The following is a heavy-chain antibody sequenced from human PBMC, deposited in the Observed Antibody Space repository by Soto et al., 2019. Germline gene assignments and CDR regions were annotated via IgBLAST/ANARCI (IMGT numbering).Heavy chain of an antibody. CDR1: GGSISSSSYY. CDR3: ARQRWQQLVNHDAFDI. CDR2: IYHSGST. V-gene: IGHV4-39*01. D-gene: IGHD6-13*01. Sequence: SENLSLTCTVSGGSISSSSYYWGWIRQPPGKGLEWIGSIYHSGSTYYNPSLKRRITISVDTSKNKFSPKLSSVTAADTAVYYCARQRWQQLVNHDAFDIWGQGTMVTVSS. J-gene: IGHJ3*02.